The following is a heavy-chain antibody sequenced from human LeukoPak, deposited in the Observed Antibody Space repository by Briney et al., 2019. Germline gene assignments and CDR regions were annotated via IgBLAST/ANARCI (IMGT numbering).Heavy chain of an antibody. CDR1: GGSFSGYY. V-gene: IGHV4-34*01. CDR2: INHSGST. D-gene: IGHD2-15*01. J-gene: IGHJ5*02. Sequence: SETLSLTCAVYGGSFSGYYWSWIRQPPGKGLEWIGEINHSGSTDYNPSLKSRVTISVDTSKNQFSLKLSSVTAADTAVYYCARGRRWVILSQPGNWFDPWGQGTLVTVSS. CDR3: ARGRRWVILSQPGNWFDP.